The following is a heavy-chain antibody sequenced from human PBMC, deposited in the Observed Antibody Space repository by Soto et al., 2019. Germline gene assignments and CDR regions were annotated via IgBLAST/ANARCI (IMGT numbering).Heavy chain of an antibody. V-gene: IGHV1-2*02. CDR1: GYTFTVYY. D-gene: IGHD1-26*01. CDR3: ARDLAKGGGSAGFDY. Sequence: QVQLVQSGAEVKKPGASVNVSCKASGYTFTVYYMHWVRQAPGQGLEGMGWINPKSGGTMYPQKFQGRVTMTWDTCISTAYMALTRLRSDDTAVYYCARDLAKGGGSAGFDYWGQGTLVTVSS. CDR2: INPKSGGT. J-gene: IGHJ4*02.